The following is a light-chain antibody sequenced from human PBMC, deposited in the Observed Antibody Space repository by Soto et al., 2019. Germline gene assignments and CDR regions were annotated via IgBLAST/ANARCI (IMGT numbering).Light chain of an antibody. Sequence: EIVLTQSPATLSLSPGERATLSCRASQSVSSYLAWYQQKPGQAPRLLIYDASNRATGIPARFSGSESGTDFTLTISSLEPEDFAVYYCQQRSNWPLTFGGGTKV. CDR1: QSVSSY. CDR3: QQRSNWPLT. CDR2: DAS. J-gene: IGKJ4*01. V-gene: IGKV3-11*01.